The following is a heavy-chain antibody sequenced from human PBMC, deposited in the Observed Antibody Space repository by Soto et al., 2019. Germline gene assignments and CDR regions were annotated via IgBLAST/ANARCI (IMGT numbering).Heavy chain of an antibody. V-gene: IGHV4-30-4*01. J-gene: IGHJ6*02. CDR2: IYYSGST. Sequence: SETLSLTCTVSGGSISSGDYYWSWIRQPPGKGLEWIGYIYYSGSTYYNPSLKSRVTISVDTSKNQFSLKLSSVTAADTAVYYCARGDFWSGYYTYYYYGMDVWGQGTTVTVSS. D-gene: IGHD3-3*01. CDR1: GGSISSGDYY. CDR3: ARGDFWSGYYTYYYYGMDV.